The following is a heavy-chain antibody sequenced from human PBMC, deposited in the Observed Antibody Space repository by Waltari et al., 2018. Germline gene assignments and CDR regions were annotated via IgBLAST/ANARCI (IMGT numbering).Heavy chain of an antibody. CDR1: GFTFSSYD. CDR2: ILSSGRTT. J-gene: IGHJ4*02. D-gene: IGHD5-12*01. Sequence: EVHLVESGGGLVQPGGSLRLSCAASGFTFSSYDMNWVRQAPGKVLDWGAYILSSGRTTYYTDSVKGRFTISRDNAKNSLYLQMNSLRAEDTAVYYCARDGYNSFDYWGQGTLVTVSS. CDR3: ARDGYNSFDY. V-gene: IGHV3-48*03.